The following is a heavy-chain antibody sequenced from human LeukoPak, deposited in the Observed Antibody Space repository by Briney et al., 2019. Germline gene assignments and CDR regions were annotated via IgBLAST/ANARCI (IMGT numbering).Heavy chain of an antibody. Sequence: GRSLRLSCAASGLTVSNNYMSWVRQVPGKGLEWVSVIYSGGDTYYTDSVKGRFTISRDNSKNTLHLQMNSLRVEDTAVYYCARSNCNSCYLGVWYYFDYWGQGTLVTVSS. CDR1: GLTVSNNY. CDR3: ARSNCNSCYLGVWYYFDY. D-gene: IGHD1/OR15-1a*01. CDR2: IYSGGDT. J-gene: IGHJ4*02. V-gene: IGHV3-66*01.